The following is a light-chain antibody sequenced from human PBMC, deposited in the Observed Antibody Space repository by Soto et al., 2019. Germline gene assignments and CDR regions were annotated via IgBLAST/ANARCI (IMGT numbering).Light chain of an antibody. V-gene: IGKV3-20*01. CDR3: QQYGSSPRT. J-gene: IGKJ1*01. CDR1: QSVSSSY. CDR2: GAS. Sequence: EIVLTQSPGTLSLSPGERATLSCRASQSVSSSYLAWYQQKPGQAPRLLIYGASSRATGIPDRFSGSGSGTDFNLTISRLETEEFAVYYCQQYGSSPRTFGQGTKVDIK.